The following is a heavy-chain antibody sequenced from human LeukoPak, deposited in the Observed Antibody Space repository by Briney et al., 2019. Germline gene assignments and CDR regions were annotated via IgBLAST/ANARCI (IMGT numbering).Heavy chain of an antibody. V-gene: IGHV4-34*01. J-gene: IGHJ4*02. CDR3: ARGLNSSGYYFDY. D-gene: IGHD6-19*01. CDR1: GGSFSGYY. Sequence: SETLSLTCAVYGGSFSGYYWSWIRQPPGKGLEWIGEINHSGSTNYNPSLKSRVTISVDTSKNQFSLKLSSVTAADTAVYYCARGLNSSGYYFDYWGQGTLVTVSS. CDR2: INHSGST.